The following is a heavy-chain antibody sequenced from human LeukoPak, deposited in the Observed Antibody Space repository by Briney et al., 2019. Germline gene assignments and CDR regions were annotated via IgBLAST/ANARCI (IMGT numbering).Heavy chain of an antibody. J-gene: IGHJ3*02. CDR3: ARDPDDRSGLDAFET. D-gene: IGHD3-22*01. V-gene: IGHV3-53*01. Sequence: PGGSLRLSCAASGFSVSNNYMSSVRQASGKGLEWVSVMHSDGRTSYADSVKGRFTISRDKSKNMFYLQMDSLRAEDTAVYYCARDPDDRSGLDAFETWGQGTKVTVS. CDR1: GFSVSNNY. CDR2: MHSDGRT.